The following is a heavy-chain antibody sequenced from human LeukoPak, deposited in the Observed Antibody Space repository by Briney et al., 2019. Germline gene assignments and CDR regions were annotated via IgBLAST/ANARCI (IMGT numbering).Heavy chain of an antibody. J-gene: IGHJ5*02. CDR2: IKEDGTEK. V-gene: IGHV3-7*01. CDR3: AKSFTVTHNNWFDP. D-gene: IGHD4-17*01. Sequence: PGRSLRLSCAASGFTFSSYWLSWVRQAPGKGLEWVANIKEDGTEKYYVDSVKGRFTISRDNAKNSLYLQMNSLRAEDTAVYYCAKSFTVTHNNWFDPWGQGTLVTVSS. CDR1: GFTFSSYW.